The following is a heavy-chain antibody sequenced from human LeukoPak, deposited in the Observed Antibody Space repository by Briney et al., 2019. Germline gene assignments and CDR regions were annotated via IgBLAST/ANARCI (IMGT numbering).Heavy chain of an antibody. J-gene: IGHJ4*02. Sequence: SETLSLTCTVSGYSISSGYYWGWIRQPPGKGLEWIGSIYHSGSTNYNPSLKSRVTISVDTSKNQFSLKLSSVTAADTAVYYCARRSARGVPNYWGQGTLVTVSS. CDR1: GYSISSGYY. CDR2: IYHSGST. CDR3: ARRSARGVPNY. V-gene: IGHV4-38-2*02. D-gene: IGHD3-10*01.